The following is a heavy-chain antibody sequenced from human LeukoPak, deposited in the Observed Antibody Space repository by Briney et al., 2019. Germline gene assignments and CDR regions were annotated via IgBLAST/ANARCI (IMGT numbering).Heavy chain of an antibody. V-gene: IGHV3-69-1*01. Sequence: PGGSLRLSCAASGFHFSAYDMHWVRQAPGEGLEWVAYFGHSDTIYYADSVRGRFTISRDNAKNSLHLQMNSLRADDTAVYYCAGYGDYPYWGQGTPITVSS. D-gene: IGHD4-17*01. CDR2: FGHSDTI. CDR1: GFHFSAYD. CDR3: AGYGDYPY. J-gene: IGHJ4*02.